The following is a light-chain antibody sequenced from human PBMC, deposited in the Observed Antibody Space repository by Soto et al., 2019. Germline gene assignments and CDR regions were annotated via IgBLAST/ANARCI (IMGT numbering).Light chain of an antibody. CDR1: SSDVGDYKY. Sequence: SALTQPASVSASPGQSITISCTGTSSDVGDYKYVSWYQQHPGKAPQLMIYEVTSRPSGVSNRFSGSTSGNTASLTISGLQDEDEAAYYCSSYTNKNTWVFGGGTQLTVL. J-gene: IGLJ7*01. CDR3: SSYTNKNTWV. V-gene: IGLV2-14*01. CDR2: EVT.